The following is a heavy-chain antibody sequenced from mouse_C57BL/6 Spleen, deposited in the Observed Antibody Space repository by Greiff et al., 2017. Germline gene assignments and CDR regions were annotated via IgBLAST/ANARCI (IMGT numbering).Heavy chain of an antibody. CDR2: IDPEDGDT. J-gene: IGHJ2*01. CDR3: TAITTVAYFDY. D-gene: IGHD1-1*01. CDR1: GFNIKDYY. V-gene: IGHV14-1*01. Sequence: VQLQQSGAELVRPGASVKLSCTASGFNIKDYYMHWVKQRPEQGLEWIGRIDPEDGDTEYAPKFQGKDTMTADTSSNTAYLQLSSLTSEDTAVYYCTAITTVAYFDYWGQGTTLTVSS.